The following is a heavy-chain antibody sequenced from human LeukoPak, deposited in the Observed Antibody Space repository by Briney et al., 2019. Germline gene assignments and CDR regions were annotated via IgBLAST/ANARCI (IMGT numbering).Heavy chain of an antibody. J-gene: IGHJ6*03. CDR3: ARGGSSSYYSYYYYMDV. CDR1: GYSISSGYY. CDR2: IYHSGST. D-gene: IGHD6-6*01. Sequence: SETLSLTCTVSGYSISSGYYWGWIRQPPGKGLEWIGSIYHSGSTYYNPSLKSRVTISVDTSKNQFSLKLSSVTAADTAVYYCARGGSSSYYSYYYYMDVWGKGTTVTVSS. V-gene: IGHV4-38-2*02.